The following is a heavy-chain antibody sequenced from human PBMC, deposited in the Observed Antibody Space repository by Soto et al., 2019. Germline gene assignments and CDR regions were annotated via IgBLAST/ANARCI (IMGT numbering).Heavy chain of an antibody. Sequence: ASVKVSCKASGYTFTSYYMHWVRQAPGQGLEWMGIINPSGGSTSYAQKFQGRVTMTRDTSTSTVYMELSSLRSEDTAVCYCASLGRYCSSTSCPDYWGQGTLVTVSS. D-gene: IGHD2-2*01. CDR3: ASLGRYCSSTSCPDY. V-gene: IGHV1-46*01. CDR1: GYTFTSYY. CDR2: INPSGGST. J-gene: IGHJ4*02.